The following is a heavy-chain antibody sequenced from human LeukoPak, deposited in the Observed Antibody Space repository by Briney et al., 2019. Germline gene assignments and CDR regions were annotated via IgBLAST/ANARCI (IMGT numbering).Heavy chain of an antibody. CDR1: GFTFSRYG. CDR2: ISGSGDIT. Sequence: GGSLRLSCAASGFTFSRYGMSWVRQAPGKGLEWVSSISGSGDITYYADSVKGRFTISRDNSKNTLYLQMNSLRAEDMAVYYCAKPSHPYYDFWSGSHYFDYWGQGTLVTVSS. J-gene: IGHJ4*02. CDR3: AKPSHPYYDFWSGSHYFDY. V-gene: IGHV3-23*01. D-gene: IGHD3-3*01.